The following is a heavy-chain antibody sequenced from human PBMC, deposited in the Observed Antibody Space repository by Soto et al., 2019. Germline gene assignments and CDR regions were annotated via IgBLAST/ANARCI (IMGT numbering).Heavy chain of an antibody. Sequence: ASVKVSCRASGYIFTNYAMHWVRQAPGQRLEWMGWINAANGNTKYSQKFQGRVTITTDTSASTAYMELSSLRSEDTAVYYCARSSGHYYVDYWGQGTLVTVSS. CDR3: ARSSGHYYVDY. J-gene: IGHJ4*02. CDR2: INAANGNT. D-gene: IGHD3-22*01. V-gene: IGHV1-3*01. CDR1: GYIFTNYA.